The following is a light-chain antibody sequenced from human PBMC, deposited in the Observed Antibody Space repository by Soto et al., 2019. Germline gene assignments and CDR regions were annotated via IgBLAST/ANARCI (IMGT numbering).Light chain of an antibody. CDR2: AAS. CDR3: QQSYSTPRT. J-gene: IGKJ1*01. Sequence: DVQMTQSPSSLSASVGDRVTITCRASQSISSYLNWYQQKPGKVPKLLIYAASSLQSGVPSRFSGSGSGTDFTLTISSLQPEDFATYYCQQSYSTPRTFGQGIKVDXK. V-gene: IGKV1-39*01. CDR1: QSISSY.